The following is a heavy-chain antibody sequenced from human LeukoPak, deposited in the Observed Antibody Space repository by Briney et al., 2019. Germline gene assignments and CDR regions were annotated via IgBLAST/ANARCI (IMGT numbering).Heavy chain of an antibody. CDR3: AKFRGRVLGNYYMDV. CDR2: ISGSGDGT. Sequence: GGSLRLSCAASGFTFSNYAMGWVRQAPGKGLEWVSAISGSGDGTYYAGSVKGRFTISRDNSKNTLYLQMSSLRAEDTALYYCAKFRGRVLGNYYMDVWAKGTTVTVSS. V-gene: IGHV3-23*01. D-gene: IGHD3-10*01. J-gene: IGHJ6*03. CDR1: GFTFSNYA.